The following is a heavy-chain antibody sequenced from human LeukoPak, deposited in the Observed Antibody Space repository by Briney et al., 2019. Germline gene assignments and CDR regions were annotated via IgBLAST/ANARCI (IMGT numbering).Heavy chain of an antibody. CDR2: IDPSDSYT. Sequence: HGESLKISCKGSGYSFTSYWISWVRQMPGKGLEWTGRIDPSDSYTNYSPSFQGHVTISADKSISTAYLQWSSLKASDTAMYYCARQTYSSGWYEDYWGQGTLVTVSS. D-gene: IGHD6-19*01. J-gene: IGHJ4*02. CDR1: GYSFTSYW. V-gene: IGHV5-10-1*01. CDR3: ARQTYSSGWYEDY.